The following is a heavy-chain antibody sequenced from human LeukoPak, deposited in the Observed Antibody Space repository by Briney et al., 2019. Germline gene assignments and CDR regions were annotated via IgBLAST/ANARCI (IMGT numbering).Heavy chain of an antibody. CDR2: IYYSGNT. CDR3: AMIDTSGYNGSSFDY. Sequence: PSETLSLTCTVSGGSISSYYGSWIRQPPEKGLEFIGYIYYSGNTNYNPSLKSRVTISVDTSKNQFSLKLSSVTAADTAVYYCAMIDTSGYNGSSFDYWGQGTLVTVSS. CDR1: GGSISSYY. V-gene: IGHV4-59*12. J-gene: IGHJ4*02. D-gene: IGHD3-22*01.